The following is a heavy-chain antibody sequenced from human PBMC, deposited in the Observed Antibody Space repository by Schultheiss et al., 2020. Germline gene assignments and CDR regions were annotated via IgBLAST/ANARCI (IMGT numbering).Heavy chain of an antibody. J-gene: IGHJ5*02. CDR3: ARLLWFGEKTFDP. CDR2: IYYSGST. V-gene: IGHV4-59*08. D-gene: IGHD3-10*01. CDR1: GFTFSSYA. Sequence: GSLRLSCAASGFTFSSYAMSWVRQAPGKGLEWIGYIYYSGSTNYNPSLKSRVTISVDTSKNQFSLKLSSVTAADTAVYYCARLLWFGEKTFDPWGQGTLVTVSS.